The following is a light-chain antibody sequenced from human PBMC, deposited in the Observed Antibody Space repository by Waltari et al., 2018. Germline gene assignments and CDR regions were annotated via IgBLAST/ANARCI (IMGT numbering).Light chain of an antibody. CDR1: SSNILINY. CDR2: ANS. CDR3: GTWDSSLSVVV. J-gene: IGLJ2*01. V-gene: IGLV1-51*01. Sequence: SAAPGHQVTISCSGNSSNILINYVSCYQHLPGTAPKLLIYANSKRPSGIPDRFSGSKSGTSATLDITGLQTGDEADYYCGTWDSSLSVVVFGGGTKLTVL.